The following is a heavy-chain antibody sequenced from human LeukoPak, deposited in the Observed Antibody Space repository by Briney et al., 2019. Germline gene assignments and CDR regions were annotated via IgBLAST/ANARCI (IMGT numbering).Heavy chain of an antibody. Sequence: GGSLRLSCAASRFNVNNYWMHWVRQAPGKGLVWVSRINEDGRVTSYAGSVRGRFTISRDSVENTLHLQMNSLRAEDTAVYYCVKDFGGNSDYWGQGSLVTVSS. CDR3: VKDFGGNSDY. J-gene: IGHJ4*02. CDR2: INEDGRVT. CDR1: RFNVNNYW. V-gene: IGHV3-74*01. D-gene: IGHD4-23*01.